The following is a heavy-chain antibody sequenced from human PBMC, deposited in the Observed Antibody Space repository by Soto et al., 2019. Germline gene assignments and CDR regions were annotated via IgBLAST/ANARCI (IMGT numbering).Heavy chain of an antibody. CDR3: ARDLAARPPHDY. V-gene: IGHV3-21*01. CDR2: ISSSSSYI. D-gene: IGHD6-6*01. Sequence: GGSLRLSCLASGFTFSSYVMSWVRQAPGKGLEWVSSISSSSSYIYYADSVKGRFTISRDNAKNSLYLQMNSLRAEDTAVYYCARDLAARPPHDYWGQGTLVTVSS. J-gene: IGHJ4*02. CDR1: GFTFSSYV.